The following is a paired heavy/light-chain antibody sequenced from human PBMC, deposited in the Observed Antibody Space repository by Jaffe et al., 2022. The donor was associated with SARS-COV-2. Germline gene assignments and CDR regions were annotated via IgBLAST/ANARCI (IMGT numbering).Light chain of an antibody. CDR1: QTIVSSY. CDR2: GAS. CDR3: LQYGRSLPFA. Sequence: EIVLTQFPGTLSLSPGERATLSCRASQTIVSSYLAWYQQKPGQAPRLLIHGASSRATDIPDRFSGSGSGTDFTLTISRLEPEDFAVYYCLQYGRSLPFAFGQGTKLEIK. V-gene: IGKV3-20*01. J-gene: IGKJ2*01.
Heavy chain of an antibody. CDR3: AKDAQNDNGVWDWFGS. Sequence: ELQLLESGGGLVQPGGSLRLSCAASGFSFWRFAMSWVRQAPGKGLEWVSSTGGSGGDEYYADSVKGRFTISRDNSKDTLYLQMNSLRVDDTAIYYCAKDAQNDNGVWDWFGSWGQGTLVTVSS. CDR2: TGGSGGDE. D-gene: IGHD2-8*01. V-gene: IGHV3-23*01. CDR1: GFSFWRFA. J-gene: IGHJ5*01.